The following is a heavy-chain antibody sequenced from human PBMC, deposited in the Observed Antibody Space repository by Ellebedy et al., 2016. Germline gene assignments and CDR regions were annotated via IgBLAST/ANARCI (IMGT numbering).Heavy chain of an antibody. CDR1: GFTFSSYS. V-gene: IGHV3-21*05. CDR2: ISVSLSYV. Sequence: GESLKISCAGSGFTFSSYSMNWVRQAPGKGLEWISYISVSLSYVLYADSVKGRFTISRDNSKNTLYLQVNSLRAEDMAVYYCVRSGYCGSGRCSFDFWGQGTMVAFSS. D-gene: IGHD2-15*01. CDR3: VRSGYCGSGRCSFDF. J-gene: IGHJ3*01.